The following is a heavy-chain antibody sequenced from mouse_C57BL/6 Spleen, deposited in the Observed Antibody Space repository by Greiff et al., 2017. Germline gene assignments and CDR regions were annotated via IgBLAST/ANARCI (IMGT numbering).Heavy chain of an antibody. CDR3: TRGGDYEDYAMDY. Sequence: EVMLVESGAGLVKPGGSLKLSCAASGFTFSSYAMSWVSQTPEKRLEWVAYISSGGDYNYYTDTVKGRFTISRDNAMNTLYLKMSSLTSEDTAMYYCTRGGDYEDYAMDYWGQGTSVTVSS. V-gene: IGHV5-9-1*02. D-gene: IGHD2-4*01. CDR1: GFTFSSYA. CDR2: ISSGGDYN. J-gene: IGHJ4*01.